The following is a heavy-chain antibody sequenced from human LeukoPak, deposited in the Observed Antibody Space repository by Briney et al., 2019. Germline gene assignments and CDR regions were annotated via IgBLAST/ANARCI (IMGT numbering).Heavy chain of an antibody. J-gene: IGHJ3*02. Sequence: GGSLRLSCAASGFTFSSYAMSWVRQAPGKGLEWVSAISGSGVGTCYADSVKGRFTISRDNSKNTLYLQMNSLRAEDTAVYYCASAGYSSGPDAFDIWGQGTMVTVSS. V-gene: IGHV3-23*01. CDR1: GFTFSSYA. CDR3: ASAGYSSGPDAFDI. D-gene: IGHD6-19*01. CDR2: ISGSGVGT.